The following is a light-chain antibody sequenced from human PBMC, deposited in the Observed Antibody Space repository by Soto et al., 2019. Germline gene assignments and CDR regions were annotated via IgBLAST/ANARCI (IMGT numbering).Light chain of an antibody. CDR1: QSIRSY. Sequence: DIQMTQSPSSLSASVGDRVTITFRASQSIRSYLNWYQQKPGKAPKLLIYAASSLQSGVPSRLSGSGYGTDFTITVSSMQNEDFETYYCQQSYSNTITFGQGTRLEIK. CDR3: QQSYSNTIT. V-gene: IGKV1-39*01. J-gene: IGKJ5*01. CDR2: AAS.